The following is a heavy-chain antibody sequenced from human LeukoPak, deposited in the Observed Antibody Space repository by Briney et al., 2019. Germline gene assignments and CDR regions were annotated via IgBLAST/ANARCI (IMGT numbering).Heavy chain of an antibody. D-gene: IGHD3-10*01. CDR3: ARDAYRYENDGFFDN. V-gene: IGHV3-53*01. CDR1: GFTVSSDY. J-gene: IGHJ4*02. Sequence: PGGSLRLSCAASGFTVSSDYMAWVRQAPGKGLDWVAIIYSGGNTYYADSVKGRFTISRDNSKNILYLQMNNLRAEDTAVYYCARDAYRYENDGFFDNWGQGTLVTVSS. CDR2: IYSGGNT.